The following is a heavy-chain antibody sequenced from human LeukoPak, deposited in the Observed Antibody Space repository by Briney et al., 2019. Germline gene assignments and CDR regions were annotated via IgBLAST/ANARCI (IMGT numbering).Heavy chain of an antibody. V-gene: IGHV3-30*02. D-gene: IGHD2/OR15-2a*01. J-gene: IGHJ4*02. CDR1: GFTFSSYG. CDR3: AKQEYYGPDY. Sequence: PGGSLTLSCAASGFTFSSYGMHWVRQAQGKGLEWVAFIRYDGSNKFHADSVKGRSTISRDASKSTLYLQMSSLRTEDTAVYYCAKQEYYGPDYWGQGTLVTVSS. CDR2: IRYDGSNK.